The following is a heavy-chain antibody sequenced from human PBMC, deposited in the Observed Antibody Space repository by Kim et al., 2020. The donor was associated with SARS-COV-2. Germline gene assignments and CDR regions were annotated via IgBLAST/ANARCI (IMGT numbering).Heavy chain of an antibody. D-gene: IGHD1-20*01. Sequence: SGPTLVNPTQTLTLTCTFSGFSLSTSGMCVSWIRQPPGKALEWLALIDWDDDKYYSTSLKTRLTISKDTSKNQVVLTMTNMDPVDTATYYCARISITGTRGLGYYYGMDVWGQGTTVTVSS. CDR2: IDWDDDK. CDR3: ARISITGTRGLGYYYGMDV. J-gene: IGHJ6*02. V-gene: IGHV2-70*01. CDR1: GFSLSTSGMC.